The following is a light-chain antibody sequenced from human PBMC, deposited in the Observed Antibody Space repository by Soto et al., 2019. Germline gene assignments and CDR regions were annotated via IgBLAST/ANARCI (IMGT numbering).Light chain of an antibody. V-gene: IGKV3D-20*01. CDR3: QQYGSSPPMYT. CDR2: DAS. Sequence: EIVLTQSPATLSLSPGERATLSCGASQRVSSSYLAWYQQKPGLAPRLLIYDASSRATGIPDRFSGSGSGTDFTLTISRLEPEDFAVYYCQQYGSSPPMYTFGQGTKLEIK. CDR1: QRVSSSY. J-gene: IGKJ2*01.